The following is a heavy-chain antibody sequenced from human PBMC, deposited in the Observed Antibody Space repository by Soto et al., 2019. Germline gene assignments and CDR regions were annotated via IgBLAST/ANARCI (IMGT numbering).Heavy chain of an antibody. CDR3: AKSITMVRGENQDV. D-gene: IGHD3-10*01. CDR2: ISYDGSNK. V-gene: IGHV3-30-3*02. CDR1: GFIFSSYS. J-gene: IGHJ6*02. Sequence: PGGSLILSCPASGFIFSSYSMHWVRPAPGKGLEWVAVISYDGSNKYYAGSVKGRFTISRDNSKNTLYLQMNSLRAEDTAVYYCAKSITMVRGENQDVWGQGTTVTVSS.